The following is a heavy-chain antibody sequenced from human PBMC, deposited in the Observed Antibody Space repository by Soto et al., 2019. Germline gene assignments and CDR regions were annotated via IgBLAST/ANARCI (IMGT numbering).Heavy chain of an antibody. V-gene: IGHV1-3*01. CDR3: ARGLMTGSQYSGGWYGFDA. J-gene: IGHJ4*02. D-gene: IGHD6-19*01. CDR2: INADNGNT. Sequence: GASVKVSCKASGYTFTRYDMHWVRQAPGQRLEWMGWINADNGNTKYSQKFQGRVTITRDTSASTAYMELSRLTSEDTAMYYCARGLMTGSQYSGGWYGFDAWGQGTQGTCSS. CDR1: GYTFTRYD.